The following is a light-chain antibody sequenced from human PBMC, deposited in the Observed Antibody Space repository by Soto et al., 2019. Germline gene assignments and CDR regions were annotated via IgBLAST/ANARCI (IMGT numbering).Light chain of an antibody. V-gene: IGKV1-5*03. CDR2: KAS. J-gene: IGKJ1*01. CDR1: QSISSW. CDR3: QQYKSSPT. Sequence: DIQMTQSPSTLSASVGDRVTITCRASQSISSWLAWYQQKPGKAPKLLIYKASSLESGVPSRLSGSGAGTEVTLTISSLQPDDFATYYCQQYKSSPTCGQGTKVEIK.